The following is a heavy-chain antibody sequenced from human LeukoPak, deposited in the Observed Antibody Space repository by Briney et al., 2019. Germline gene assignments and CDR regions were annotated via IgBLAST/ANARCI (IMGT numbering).Heavy chain of an antibody. D-gene: IGHD3-9*01. V-gene: IGHV3-23*01. CDR3: AKDLLRYFDWLGGG. Sequence: GGSLRLSCAASGFTFSSYAMSWVRQAPGKGLEWVSAISGSGGSTYYTDSVKGRFTISRDNSKNTLYLQMNSLRAEDTAVYYCAKDLLRYFDWLGGGWGQGTLVTVSS. CDR1: GFTFSSYA. CDR2: ISGSGGST. J-gene: IGHJ4*02.